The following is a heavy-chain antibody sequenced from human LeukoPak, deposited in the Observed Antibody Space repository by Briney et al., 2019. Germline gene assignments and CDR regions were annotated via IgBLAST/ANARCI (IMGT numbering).Heavy chain of an antibody. V-gene: IGHV3-21*01. CDR3: ARDSGSYYYYYYHMDV. Sequence: GGSLRLSCAASGFTFSSYSMNWVRQAPGKGLEWVSSISSSSSYIYYADSVKGRFTISRDNAKNSLYLQMNSLRAEDTAVYYCARDSGSYYYYYYHMDVWGRGTTVTVSS. J-gene: IGHJ6*03. CDR2: ISSSSSYI. D-gene: IGHD1-26*01. CDR1: GFTFSSYS.